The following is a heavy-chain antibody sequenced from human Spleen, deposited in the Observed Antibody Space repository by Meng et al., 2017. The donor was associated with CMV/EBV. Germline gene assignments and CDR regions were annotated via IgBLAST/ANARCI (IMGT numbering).Heavy chain of an antibody. CDR3: ARGPGVVVPAAIRHFDY. D-gene: IGHD2-2*02. CDR1: GGSVSSGSYY. V-gene: IGHV4-39*07. J-gene: IGHJ4*02. Sequence: SETLSLTCTVSGGSVSSGSYYWSWIRQPPGKGLEWIGEINHSGSANYNPSLKSRVTISVDTSKNQFSLKLSSVTAADTAVYYCARGPGVVVPAAIRHFDYWGQGTLVTVSS. CDR2: INHSGSA.